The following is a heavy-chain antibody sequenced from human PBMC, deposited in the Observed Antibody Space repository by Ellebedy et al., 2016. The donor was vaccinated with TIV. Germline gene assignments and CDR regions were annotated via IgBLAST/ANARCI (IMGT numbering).Heavy chain of an antibody. CDR1: GSTFSGYY. CDR3: VLVASGTYWFDP. J-gene: IGHJ5*02. Sequence: AASVKVSCKASGSTFSGYYLHWVRQAPGHGLEWMGWMNPKSGTTKFAQKFQDWVTMTRDKSISTAYMELNRLTSDATALYYCVLVASGTYWFDPWGQGTLVTVSS. CDR2: MNPKSGTT. V-gene: IGHV1-2*04. D-gene: IGHD6-13*01.